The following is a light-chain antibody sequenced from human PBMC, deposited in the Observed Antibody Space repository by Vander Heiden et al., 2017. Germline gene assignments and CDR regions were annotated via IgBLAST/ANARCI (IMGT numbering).Light chain of an antibody. CDR3: RQSDSIPLT. CDR2: SAS. J-gene: IGKJ4*01. CDR1: QSIGRF. V-gene: IGKV1-39*01. Sequence: DIHMTQSPTSLSASRGDSVILTCRASQSIGRFLNWYQQKPGKAPKVLIYSASHLQSGVPSSFSGSGSGTEFTLTISRLRPEDFATYYCRQSDSIPLTFGGGTKVEIK.